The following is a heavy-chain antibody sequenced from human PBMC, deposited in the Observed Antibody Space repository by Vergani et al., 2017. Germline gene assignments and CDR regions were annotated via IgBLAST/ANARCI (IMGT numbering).Heavy chain of an antibody. V-gene: IGHV4-39*01. CDR1: GCFISSSSYY. CDR2: IYYSGTT. J-gene: IGHJ6*02. Sequence: QLQLQESGPGLVKPLETLSPTRTVFGCFISSSSYYWGWIRQPPGKGLEWIGSIYYSGTTYYNPSLKSRVTISVDTSKNLFSLKLSSVTAADTAVYYCARHLAYCGGDCYPYYYGMDVWGQGTTVTVSS. D-gene: IGHD2-21*02. CDR3: ARHLAYCGGDCYPYYYGMDV.